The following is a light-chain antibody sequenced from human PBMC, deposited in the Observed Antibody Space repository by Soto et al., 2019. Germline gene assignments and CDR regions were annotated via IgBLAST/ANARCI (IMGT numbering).Light chain of an antibody. Sequence: DIQMTQSPSTLSASVGDRVTITCRASQSISSWLAWYQQKPGKAPKLLINKASSLESGVPSRFSGSGSETEFTLTISSLQPDDFATYYCQQYNSSPFTFGPGTKVDIK. CDR1: QSISSW. J-gene: IGKJ3*01. CDR2: KAS. CDR3: QQYNSSPFT. V-gene: IGKV1-5*03.